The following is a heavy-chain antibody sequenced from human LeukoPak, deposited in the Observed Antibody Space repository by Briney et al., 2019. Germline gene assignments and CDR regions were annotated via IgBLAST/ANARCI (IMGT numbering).Heavy chain of an antibody. CDR3: ASRGRYCGGDCYYYYYYYMDV. Sequence: GGSLRLFCAASGFTFSSYAMSWVRQAPGRGLEDGSAISGSCGSTYYADSVKRRFTISRDNSKNTLYLQMNSLRAEDTAVYYCASRGRYCGGDCYYYYYYYMDVWGKGTTVTVSS. D-gene: IGHD2-21*01. V-gene: IGHV3-23*01. CDR2: ISGSCGST. J-gene: IGHJ6*03. CDR1: GFTFSSYA.